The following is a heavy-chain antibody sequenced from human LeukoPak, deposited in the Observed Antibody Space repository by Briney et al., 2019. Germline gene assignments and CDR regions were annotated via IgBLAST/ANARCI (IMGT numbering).Heavy chain of an antibody. CDR1: GDSVSSNSAA. CDR3: ARDFKQQLDYSSDPAGNAFDI. Sequence: SQTLSLTCAISGDSVSSNSAAWNWIRQSPSRGLEWLGRTYYRSKWYNDYAVSVKSRITINPDTSKNQFSLQLNSVTPEDTAVYYCARDFKQQLDYSSDPAGNAFDIWGQGTMVTVPS. J-gene: IGHJ3*02. D-gene: IGHD6-13*01. V-gene: IGHV6-1*01. CDR2: TYYRSKWYN.